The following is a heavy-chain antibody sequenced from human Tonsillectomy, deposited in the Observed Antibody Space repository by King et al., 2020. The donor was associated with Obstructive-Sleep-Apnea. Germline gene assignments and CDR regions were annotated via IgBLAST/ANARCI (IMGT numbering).Heavy chain of an antibody. J-gene: IGHJ6*02. CDR3: TSVATIDYYYGMDV. Sequence: VQLVESGGGLVKPGGSLRLSCAASGFTFSNAWMSWVRQAPGKGLEWVGRIKSKTDGGTTDYAAPVKGRFTISRDDSKNTLYLQMNSLKTEDTAVYYCTSVATIDYYYGMDVWGQGTTVTVSS. V-gene: IGHV3-15*01. D-gene: IGHD5-12*01. CDR2: IKSKTDGGTT. CDR1: GFTFSNAW.